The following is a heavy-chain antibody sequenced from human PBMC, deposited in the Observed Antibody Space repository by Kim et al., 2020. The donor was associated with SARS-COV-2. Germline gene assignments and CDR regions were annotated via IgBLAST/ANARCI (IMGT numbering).Heavy chain of an antibody. CDR1: GYSISSGYY. CDR3: ARLSITMVRGDVGY. Sequence: SETLSLTCTVSGYSISSGYYWGWIRQPPGKGLEWIGSIYHSGSTYYNPSLKSRVTISVDTSKNQFSLKLSSVTAADTAVYYCARLSITMVRGDVGYWGQGTLVTVSS. V-gene: IGHV4-38-2*02. J-gene: IGHJ4*02. CDR2: IYHSGST. D-gene: IGHD3-10*01.